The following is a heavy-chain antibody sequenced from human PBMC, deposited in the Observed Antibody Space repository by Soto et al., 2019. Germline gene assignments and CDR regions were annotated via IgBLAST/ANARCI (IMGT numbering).Heavy chain of an antibody. D-gene: IGHD3-16*01. J-gene: IGHJ4*02. V-gene: IGHV3-23*05. CDR2: IEISGRAT. CDR1: GFSFSNYA. Sequence: EVQLLESGGGLVQPGGSLRLSCIASGFSFSNYAMIWVRQAPGKGPEWVSSIEISGRATYYADAVKGRFTISRDDFKNAVYLQMNSLRGEDTAVYFCAKGDGGYFDHWGQGRLVTVSS. CDR3: AKGDGGYFDH.